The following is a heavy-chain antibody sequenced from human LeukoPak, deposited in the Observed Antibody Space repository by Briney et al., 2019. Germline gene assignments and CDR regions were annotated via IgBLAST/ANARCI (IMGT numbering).Heavy chain of an antibody. CDR2: IYYSGST. CDR1: GCSISSYY. Sequence: SETLSLTCTVTGCSISSYYWSWIRQPPGKGLEWIGYIYYSGSTNYNPSLKSRVTISVDTSKNQFSLKLSSVTAADTAVYYCARAHAPNYYYDSSGYYDYWGQGTLVTVSS. D-gene: IGHD3-22*01. CDR3: ARAHAPNYYYDSSGYYDY. V-gene: IGHV4-59*01. J-gene: IGHJ4*02.